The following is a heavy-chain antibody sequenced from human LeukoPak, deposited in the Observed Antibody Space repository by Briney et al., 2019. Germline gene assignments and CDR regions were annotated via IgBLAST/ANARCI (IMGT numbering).Heavy chain of an antibody. D-gene: IGHD2-2*02. CDR3: IVVVPAAIGGVRHFDY. Sequence: SQTLSLTCTVSGGSISSGGYYWSWIRQHPGKGLEWIGYIYYSGSTYYNPSLKSRVTISVDTSKNQFSLKLSSVTAADTAVYYCIVVVPAAIGGVRHFDYWGQGTLVTVSS. CDR2: IYYSGST. CDR1: GGSISSGGYY. V-gene: IGHV4-31*03. J-gene: IGHJ4*02.